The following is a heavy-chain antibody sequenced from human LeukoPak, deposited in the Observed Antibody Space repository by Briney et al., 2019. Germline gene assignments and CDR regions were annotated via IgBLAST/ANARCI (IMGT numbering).Heavy chain of an antibody. Sequence: PGGSLRLSCAASGLTFSSYEMNWFGQAPGKGLGWFSYSGSSGSTIYYADSVKGRFTISRDNAKNSLYLQMNSLRAEDTAVYYCAREHCSSTSCSYFDYWGQGTLVTVSS. CDR2: SGSSGSTI. CDR3: AREHCSSTSCSYFDY. V-gene: IGHV3-48*03. J-gene: IGHJ4*02. CDR1: GLTFSSYE. D-gene: IGHD2-2*01.